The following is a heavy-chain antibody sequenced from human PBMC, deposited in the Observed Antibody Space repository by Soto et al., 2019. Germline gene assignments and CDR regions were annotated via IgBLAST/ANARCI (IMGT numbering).Heavy chain of an antibody. V-gene: IGHV1-3*01. D-gene: IGHD4-4*01. CDR3: ARRGSNYRFDYYYGMDV. CDR1: GYTSTNYG. Sequence: ASVKVSCKASGYTSTNYGMHWVRQAPGQRLEWMGWIIAISGNTKYSQKFQGRVTITTDTSTSTAYMELSSLRSEDTAVYYCARRGSNYRFDYYYGMDVWGQGTTVTVSS. J-gene: IGHJ6*02. CDR2: IIAISGNT.